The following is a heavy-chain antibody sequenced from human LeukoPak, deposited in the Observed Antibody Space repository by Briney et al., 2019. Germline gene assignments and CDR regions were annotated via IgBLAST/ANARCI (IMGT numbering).Heavy chain of an antibody. D-gene: IGHD3-10*01. J-gene: IGHJ4*02. V-gene: IGHV3-43*01. CDR2: ISWDGGST. CDR3: AADRTMVSSY. CDR1: GFTFDDYT. Sequence: GGSLRLSCAASGFTFDDYTMHWVRQAPGKGLEWVSLISWDGGSTYYADSVKGRFTISRDNSKNSLYLQMNSLRTEDTALYYCAADRTMVSSYWGQGTLVTVSS.